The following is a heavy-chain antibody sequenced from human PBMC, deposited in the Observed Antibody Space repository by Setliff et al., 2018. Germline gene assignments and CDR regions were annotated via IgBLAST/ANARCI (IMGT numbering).Heavy chain of an antibody. CDR1: GFTFSSYG. V-gene: IGHV3-33*06. CDR2: IWYDGSNK. D-gene: IGHD3-9*01. Sequence: GGSLRLSCAASGFTFSSYGMHWVRQAPGKGLEWVAVIWYDGSNKYYADSVKGRFTISRDNSKNTLYLQMNSLRAEDTAVYYCAKDFFDWLVLFDDWGQGTLVTVSA. J-gene: IGHJ4*02. CDR3: AKDFFDWLVLFDD.